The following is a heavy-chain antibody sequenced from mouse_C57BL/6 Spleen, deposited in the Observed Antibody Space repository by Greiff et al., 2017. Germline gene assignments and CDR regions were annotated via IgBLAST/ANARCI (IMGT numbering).Heavy chain of an antibody. V-gene: IGHV1-64*01. D-gene: IGHD2-4*01. CDR3: ARSLYDYDVAWFAY. CDR1: GYTFTSYW. Sequence: QVQLQQSGAELVKPGASVKLSCKASGYTFTSYWMHWVKQRPGQGLEWIGMIHPNSGSTNYNEKFKSKATLTVDKSSSTAYMQLSSLTSEDSAVYYCARSLYDYDVAWFAYWGQGTLVTVSA. J-gene: IGHJ3*01. CDR2: IHPNSGST.